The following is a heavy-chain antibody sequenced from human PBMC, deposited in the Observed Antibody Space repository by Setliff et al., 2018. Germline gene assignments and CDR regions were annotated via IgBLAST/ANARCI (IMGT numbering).Heavy chain of an antibody. CDR1: GYSISSGYI. V-gene: IGHV4-38-2*02. CDR2: IGHTGSI. D-gene: IGHD5-18*01. Sequence: SETLSLTCTVSGYSISSGYIWGWIRQPPGKGLEWVGNIGHTGSINYNPSLKSRLTISRDNAKNSLYLQMNSLRAEDTAVYYCARDIRDSYGYDYWGQGTLVTVSS. J-gene: IGHJ4*02. CDR3: ARDIRDSYGYDY.